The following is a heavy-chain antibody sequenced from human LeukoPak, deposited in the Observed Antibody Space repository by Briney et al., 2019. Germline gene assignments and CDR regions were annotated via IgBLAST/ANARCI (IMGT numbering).Heavy chain of an antibody. V-gene: IGHV1-46*01. CDR1: GCTFTIYY. CDR2: INPSNGHT. CDR3: ARDGDFDY. J-gene: IGHJ4*02. Sequence: GASVKVSCKASGCTFTIYYIHWVRQAPGQRLEWVGIINPSNGHTSYAQEFQGRVTMTRDTSTSTVYMELSSLRSEDTAVYYCARDGDFDYWGQGTLVTVSS. D-gene: IGHD4-17*01.